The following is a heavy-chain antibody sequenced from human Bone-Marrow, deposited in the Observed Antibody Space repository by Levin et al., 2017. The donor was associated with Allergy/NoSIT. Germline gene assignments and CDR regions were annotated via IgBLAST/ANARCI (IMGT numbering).Heavy chain of an antibody. D-gene: IGHD3-16*01. V-gene: IGHV3-33*01. Sequence: PGGSLRLSCVASGISFTTYGMHWVRQAPGKGLEWVAVIWYDGNNIFYSDSVRGRFTISRDTSKNTLYLQMDSLRVEDTGVYYCAAAYSAGWFDPWGQGTLVTVSS. J-gene: IGHJ5*02. CDR1: GISFTTYG. CDR2: IWYDGNNI. CDR3: AAAYSAGWFDP.